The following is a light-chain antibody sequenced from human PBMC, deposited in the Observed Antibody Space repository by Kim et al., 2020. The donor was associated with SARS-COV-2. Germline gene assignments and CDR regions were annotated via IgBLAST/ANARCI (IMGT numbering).Light chain of an antibody. CDR1: QSVSSSY. J-gene: IGKJ3*01. CDR2: AAS. CDR3: QQYDSSLFT. V-gene: IGKV3-20*01. Sequence: DIEMTQSPATLSLSPGERATLACRASQSVSSSYLAWYQQKPGQVPRLLIYAASSRASGIPDRFSGSGSGTDFTLTISRLEPEDFAVYYCQQYDSSLFTFGPGTKVDIK.